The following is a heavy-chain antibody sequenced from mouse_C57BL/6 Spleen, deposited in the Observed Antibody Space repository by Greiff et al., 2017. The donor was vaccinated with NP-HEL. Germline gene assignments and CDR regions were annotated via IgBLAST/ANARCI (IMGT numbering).Heavy chain of an antibody. CDR3: ARAGDSYHYYAMDY. J-gene: IGHJ4*01. CDR1: GYTFTDYY. V-gene: IGHV1-26*01. Sequence: EVQLQQSGPELVKPGASVKISCKASGYTFTDYYMNWVKQSHGKSLEWIGDINPNNGGTSYNQKFKGKATLTVDKSSSTAYMELRSLTSEDSAVYYCARAGDSYHYYAMDYWGQGTSVTVSS. D-gene: IGHD2-12*01. CDR2: INPNNGGT.